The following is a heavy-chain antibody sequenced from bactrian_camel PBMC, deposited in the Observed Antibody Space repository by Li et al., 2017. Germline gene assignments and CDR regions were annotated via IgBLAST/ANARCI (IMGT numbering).Heavy chain of an antibody. J-gene: IGHJ4*01. CDR2: VDTGDGST. CDR1: GVTLSSHC. V-gene: IGHV3S28*01. D-gene: IGHD3*01. Sequence: QLVESGGGSVQAGGSLRLSCAASGVTLSSHCMGWFRQAPGQEREGVAAVDTGDGSTYYLNSVEGRFTISHDNAKTLYLQMSSLKPEDTAMYYCAADSRGLCTFWGQGTQVTVS. CDR3: AADSRGLCTF.